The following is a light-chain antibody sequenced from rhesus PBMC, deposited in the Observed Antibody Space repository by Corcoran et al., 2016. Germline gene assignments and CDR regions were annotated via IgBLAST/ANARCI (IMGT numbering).Light chain of an antibody. CDR1: QGITND. CDR3: PHYYSTPYS. Sequence: DIQMTQSPSSLSASVGDRVTITCRASQGITNDLAWYQQKPGETPKLLVYEASSLQSGIPSRFSGSGSGTDFTLTIRSLQSEDFATYYCPHYYSTPYSFCQGTKVEIK. V-gene: IGKV1S17*01. J-gene: IGKJ2*01. CDR2: EAS.